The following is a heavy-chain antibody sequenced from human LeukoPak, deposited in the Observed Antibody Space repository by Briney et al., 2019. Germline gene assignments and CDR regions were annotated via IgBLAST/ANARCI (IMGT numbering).Heavy chain of an antibody. CDR3: ARPKDTALYYFDY. CDR1: GFTFTGYY. D-gene: IGHD5-18*01. J-gene: IGHJ4*02. CDR2: INPNSGDT. V-gene: IGHV1-2*02. Sequence: GASVKVSCKASGFTFTGYYMHWVRQAPGLGLEWMGWINPNSGDTHYTQNFQGRVTMTRDTSISTAYMELSRLRSDDTAVYYCARPKDTALYYFDYWGQGTLVTVSS.